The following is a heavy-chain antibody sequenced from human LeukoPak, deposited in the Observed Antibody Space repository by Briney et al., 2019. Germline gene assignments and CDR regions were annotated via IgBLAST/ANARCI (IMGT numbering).Heavy chain of an antibody. J-gene: IGHJ4*02. CDR1: GFIFSSYW. CDR2: IKQDGSEK. Sequence: GGSLRLSCAASGFIFSSYWMSWVRQAPGKGLEWVANIKQDGSEKYYVDSVKGRFTISRDNSKNTLYLQMNSLRAEDTAVYYCAKAWMVVAAPDYWGQGTLVTVSS. D-gene: IGHD2-15*01. V-gene: IGHV3-7*01. CDR3: AKAWMVVAAPDY.